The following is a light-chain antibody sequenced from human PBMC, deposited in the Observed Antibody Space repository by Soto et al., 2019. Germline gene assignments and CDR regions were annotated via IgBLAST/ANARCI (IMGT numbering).Light chain of an antibody. CDR1: QSVSSS. J-gene: IGKJ4*01. V-gene: IGKV3-15*01. Sequence: ETVITESPATLSLSPGEGATLSCRASQSVSSSLAWYQQKPGQTPRLLIYGASTGAAGIPARFSGSGSGTDFSLTISSLQSEDFAVYYCLQYHHWPLTFGGGTKVDIK. CDR3: LQYHHWPLT. CDR2: GAS.